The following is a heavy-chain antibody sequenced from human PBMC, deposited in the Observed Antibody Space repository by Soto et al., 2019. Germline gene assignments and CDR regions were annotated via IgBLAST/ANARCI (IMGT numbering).Heavy chain of an antibody. CDR3: ARHGLGDEYYYYYYMEV. J-gene: IGHJ6*03. Sequence: PSETLSLTCTVSGGSISSYYWSWIRQPPGKGLEWIGYIYYSGSTNYNPSLKSRVTISVDTSKNQFSLKLSSVTAADTAVYYCARHGLGDEYYYYYYMEVWGKGTTVTVSS. CDR2: IYYSGST. D-gene: IGHD3-10*01. V-gene: IGHV4-59*08. CDR1: GGSISSYY.